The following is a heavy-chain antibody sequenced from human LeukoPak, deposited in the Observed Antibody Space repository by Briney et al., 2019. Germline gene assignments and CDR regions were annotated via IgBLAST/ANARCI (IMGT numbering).Heavy chain of an antibody. CDR1: GGSISSYY. J-gene: IGHJ4*02. V-gene: IGHV4-59*08. CDR3: ARHPMIVVVPDY. Sequence: SETLSLTCTVSGGSISSYYWSWIRQPPGKGLEWIGYIYYSGSTNYNPSLKSRVTISVDTSKNQFSLKLSSVTAADTAVYYCARHPMIVVVPDYWGQGTLVTVSS. CDR2: IYYSGST. D-gene: IGHD3-22*01.